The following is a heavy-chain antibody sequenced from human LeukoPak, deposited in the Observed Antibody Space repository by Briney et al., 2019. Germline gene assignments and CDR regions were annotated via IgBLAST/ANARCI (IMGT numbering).Heavy chain of an antibody. CDR2: IYYSGST. CDR3: ARGLSDYGDYGSYNWFDP. D-gene: IGHD4-17*01. J-gene: IGHJ5*02. CDR1: GGSISSSSYY. V-gene: IGHV4-39*07. Sequence: PSETLSLTCTVSGGSISSSSYYWGWIRQPPGKGLEWIGSIYYSGSTYYNPSLKSRVTISVDTSKNQFSLKLSSVTAADTAVYYCARGLSDYGDYGSYNWFDPWGQGTLVTVSS.